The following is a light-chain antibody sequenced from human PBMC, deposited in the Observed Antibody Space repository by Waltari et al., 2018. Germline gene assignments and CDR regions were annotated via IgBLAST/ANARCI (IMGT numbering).Light chain of an antibody. V-gene: IGLV1-44*01. J-gene: IGLJ3*02. CDR2: SND. CDR1: TSNIGSYA. CDR3: AAWDDSLKGQV. Sequence: QSVVTQPPSASGTPGQTVTISCSGTTSNIGSYAVNWYQQLPGTAPTLLIYSNDQRPSGVPDRFSGSKSGTSAALAISGLQSEDGADYYCAAWDDSLKGQVFGGGTKLTVL.